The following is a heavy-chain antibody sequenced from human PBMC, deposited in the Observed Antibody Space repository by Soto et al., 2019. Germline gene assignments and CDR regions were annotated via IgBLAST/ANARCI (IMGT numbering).Heavy chain of an antibody. V-gene: IGHV3-23*01. CDR2: ISGSGGST. Sequence: EVQLLESGGGLVQPGGSLRLSCAASGFTFSSYAMRWVRQAPGKGLEWVSAISGSGGSTFYADSVKGRFTISRDNSKNTLYLQMNSLRAEDTAVYYCAKDLDIVVVPAAPVAAFDIWGQGTMVTVSS. D-gene: IGHD2-2*03. J-gene: IGHJ3*02. CDR3: AKDLDIVVVPAAPVAAFDI. CDR1: GFTFSSYA.